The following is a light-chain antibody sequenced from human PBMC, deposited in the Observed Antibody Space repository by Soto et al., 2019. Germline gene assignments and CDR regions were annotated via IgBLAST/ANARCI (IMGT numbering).Light chain of an antibody. J-gene: IGKJ3*01. CDR2: GTS. V-gene: IGKV3D-20*02. Sequence: ELILTQSPDTLSLSLGERATVSCRASQSISSAYLAWLQQKPGQAPRLLIYGTSTRATGTPARFSGSGSGTDFTLTINRLEPEDFAFYYCQHSSSPFTFGPGNKVVIK. CDR1: QSISSAY. CDR3: QHSSSPFT.